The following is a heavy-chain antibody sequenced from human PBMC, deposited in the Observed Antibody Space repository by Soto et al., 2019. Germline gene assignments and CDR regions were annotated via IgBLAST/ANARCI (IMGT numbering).Heavy chain of an antibody. CDR1: GFTFIHHA. Sequence: PGGSLRLSCAASGFTFIHHAMSWVRQAPGKGLEWVSSISDSGDSRYYAGSVKGRFTISRDNSKNTLYLQMNSLGAEDTAVYYCASRNYYANNVYYYWYNFDFWCQGKLVNVSS. D-gene: IGHD3-22*01. CDR2: ISDSGDSR. J-gene: IGHJ4*02. V-gene: IGHV3-23*01. CDR3: ASRNYYANNVYYYWYNFDF.